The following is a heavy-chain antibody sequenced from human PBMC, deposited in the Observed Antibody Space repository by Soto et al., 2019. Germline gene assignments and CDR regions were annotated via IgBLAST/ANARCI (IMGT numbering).Heavy chain of an antibody. CDR1: GFTFSAYS. D-gene: IGHD4-17*01. V-gene: IGHV3-33*01. Sequence: PGGSLRLSCAASGFTFSAYSMHWVRQAPGKGLEWVAVMWGDGSDQYYGDSVKGRFTISRDNSKDTLYLQMGSLRADDTAFYYCVSDFGDYKFDSWGQGTLVTVSS. CDR3: VSDFGDYKFDS. J-gene: IGHJ4*02. CDR2: MWGDGSDQ.